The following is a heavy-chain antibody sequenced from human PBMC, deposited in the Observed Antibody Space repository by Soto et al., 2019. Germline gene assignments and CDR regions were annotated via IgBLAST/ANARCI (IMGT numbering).Heavy chain of an antibody. Sequence: EVQLLESGGTLVQLGGSRRLSCAASGFTFSNYAMSWVRQAPGKGLEWVSAISSSGRQTYYADSVRGRFTILRDNSKNALYLQMSSLRAGDTAVYYCAKDRTTFGVINQYFFDSWGQGTLVAVSS. V-gene: IGHV3-23*01. CDR2: ISSSGRQT. CDR1: GFTFSNYA. D-gene: IGHD3-3*01. CDR3: AKDRTTFGVINQYFFDS. J-gene: IGHJ4*02.